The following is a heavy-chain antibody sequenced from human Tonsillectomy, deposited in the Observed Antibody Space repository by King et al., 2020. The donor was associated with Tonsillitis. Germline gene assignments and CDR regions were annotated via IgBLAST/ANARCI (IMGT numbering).Heavy chain of an antibody. D-gene: IGHD1-26*01. V-gene: IGHV3-30*04. J-gene: IGHJ4*02. CDR3: ARSPPTTAYFDY. CDR2: ISHDGSNK. CDR1: GFVFSDHA. Sequence: VQLVESGGGVVQPGRSMRLSCTAYGFVFSDHAVHWVRQAPGKGLEWVAVISHDGSNKHYADSVKGRFTISRDNSKNIVYLQMNSLRAEDTAVYYCARSPPTTAYFDYWGQGTLVSVSS.